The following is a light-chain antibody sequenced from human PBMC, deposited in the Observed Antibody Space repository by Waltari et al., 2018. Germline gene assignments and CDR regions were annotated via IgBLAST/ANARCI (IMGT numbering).Light chain of an antibody. CDR1: QSVSSSY. Sequence: EIVLTQSPGTLSLPPGERATLSCRASQSVSSSYLAWYQQKPGQAPRLLIYGASSRATGIPDRLSGSGSGTDFTLTISRLEPEDFAVYYCQQYGSSPPYTFGQGTKLEIK. CDR3: QQYGSSPPYT. V-gene: IGKV3-20*01. J-gene: IGKJ2*01. CDR2: GAS.